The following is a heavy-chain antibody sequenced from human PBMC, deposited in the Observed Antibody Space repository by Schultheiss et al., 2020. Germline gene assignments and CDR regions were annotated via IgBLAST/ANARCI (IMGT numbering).Heavy chain of an antibody. J-gene: IGHJ6*03. CDR2: INSDGSST. D-gene: IGHD6-6*01. CDR3: AKSGIAARPNYYYYMDV. CDR1: GFTFSSYW. Sequence: GGSLRLSCAASGFTFSSYWMHWVRQAPGKGLVWVSRINSDGSSTSYADSVKGRFTISRDNSKNTLYLQMNSLRAEDTAVYYCAKSGIAARPNYYYYMDVWGKGTTVTVSS. V-gene: IGHV3-74*01.